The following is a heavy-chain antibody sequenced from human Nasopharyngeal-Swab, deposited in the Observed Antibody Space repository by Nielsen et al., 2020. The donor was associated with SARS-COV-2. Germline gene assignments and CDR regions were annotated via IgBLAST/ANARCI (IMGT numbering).Heavy chain of an antibody. CDR1: GFTFSDYY. J-gene: IGHJ4*02. D-gene: IGHD6-6*01. CDR3: ARGPIAARQLVVDY. Sequence: GESLKISCAASGFTFSDYYMSWIRQAPGKGLEWVSYISSSGSTIYYADSVKGRFTISRDNAKKSLYLQMNSLRAEDTAVYYCARGPIAARQLVVDYWGQGTLVTVSS. V-gene: IGHV3-11*01. CDR2: ISSSGSTI.